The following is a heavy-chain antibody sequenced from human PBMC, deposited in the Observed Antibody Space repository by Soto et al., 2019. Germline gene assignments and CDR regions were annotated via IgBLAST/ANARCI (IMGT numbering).Heavy chain of an antibody. CDR2: MNPNSGNT. CDR1: GYTFTSYD. V-gene: IGHV1-8*01. CDR3: ARRRILWFRRVYYSMDV. J-gene: IGHJ6*02. Sequence: ASVKVSCKASGYTFTSYDINWVRQATGQGLEWMGWMNPNSGNTGYAQKFQGRVTMTRNTSISTAYMELSSLRSEDTAVYYCARRRILWFRRVYYSMDVWGQGTTVTVSS. D-gene: IGHD3-10*01.